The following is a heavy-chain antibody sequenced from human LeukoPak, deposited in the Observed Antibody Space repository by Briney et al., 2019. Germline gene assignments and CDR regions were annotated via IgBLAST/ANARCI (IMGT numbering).Heavy chain of an antibody. CDR2: ISSSGSTI. J-gene: IGHJ6*02. CDR3: ARDDFWSALYGMDV. V-gene: IGHV3-11*01. CDR1: GFTFSDYY. Sequence: GGSLRLSCAASGFTFSDYYMSWIGQAPGKGLEWVSYISSSGSTIYYADSVKGRFTISRDNAKNSLYLQMNSLRAEDTAVYYCARDDFWSALYGMDVWGQGATVTVSS. D-gene: IGHD3-3*01.